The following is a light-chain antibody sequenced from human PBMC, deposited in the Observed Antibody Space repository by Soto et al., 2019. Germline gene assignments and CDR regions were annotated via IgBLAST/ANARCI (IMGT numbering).Light chain of an antibody. V-gene: IGKV1-33*01. J-gene: IGKJ2*01. CDR3: QQDDTLPPF. CDR1: QDISKS. CDR2: DAS. Sequence: DIQMTQSPSSLSASVGDRVTITCQASQDISKSLNWYQQKPGKAPNLLIYDASNLETGDPSRFNGSGSWKHYPLTITGLQPEDFATYYCQQDDTLPPFFGRRTKLGIK.